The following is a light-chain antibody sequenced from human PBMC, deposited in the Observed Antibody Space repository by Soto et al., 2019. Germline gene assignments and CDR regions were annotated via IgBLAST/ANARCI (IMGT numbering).Light chain of an antibody. V-gene: IGKV1-5*01. CDR3: QQYNSYSWT. J-gene: IGKJ1*01. Sequence: MQLTQSPSSLFASVGNRVTLTCRASQSISSWLAWYQQKPGKAPKLLIYDASSLESGVPSRFSGSGSGTEFTLSISRLQPDDFATYYCQQYNSYSWTFGQGTKVDIK. CDR1: QSISSW. CDR2: DAS.